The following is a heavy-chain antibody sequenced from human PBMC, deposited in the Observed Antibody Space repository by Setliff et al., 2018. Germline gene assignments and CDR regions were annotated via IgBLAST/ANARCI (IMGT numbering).Heavy chain of an antibody. V-gene: IGHV1-69*13. D-gene: IGHD1-1*01. CDR1: GGSFSNYP. CDR3: ARDSVTLGQLERRGGFRYYDMDV. J-gene: IGHJ6*02. Sequence: SVKVSCKASGGSFSNYPITWVRQAPGQGLEWMGRIIPTSGTTNYAQTLQGRVTFSADASTATAYMEVTSLRSEDTAVYLCARDSVTLGQLERRGGFRYYDMDVWGQGTTVTVSS. CDR2: IIPTSGTT.